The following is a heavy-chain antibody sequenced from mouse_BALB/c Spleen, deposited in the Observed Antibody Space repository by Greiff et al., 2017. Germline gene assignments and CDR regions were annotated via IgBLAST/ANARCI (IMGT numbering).Heavy chain of an antibody. J-gene: IGHJ2*01. D-gene: IGHD2-4*01. CDR2: ISSGSSTI. Sequence: EVQRVESGGGLVQPGGSRKLSCAASGFTFSSFGMHWVRQAPEKGLEWVAYISSGSSTIYYADTVKGRFTISRDNPKNTLFLQMTSLRSEDTAMYYCARGDDYDDYFDYWGQGTTLTVSS. CDR1: GFTFSSFG. CDR3: ARGDDYDDYFDY. V-gene: IGHV5-17*02.